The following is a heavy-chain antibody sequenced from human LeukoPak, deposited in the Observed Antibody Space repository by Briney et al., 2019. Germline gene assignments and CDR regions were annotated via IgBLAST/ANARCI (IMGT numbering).Heavy chain of an antibody. CDR1: GYTFTSYA. D-gene: IGHD5-12*01. V-gene: IGHV1-69*13. J-gene: IGHJ4*02. Sequence: SVKVSCKASGYTFTSYAISWVRQAPGQGLEWMGGIIPIFGTANYAQKFQGRVTITADESTSTAYMELRSLRSDDTAVYYCARVLGILATVHNYWGQGTLVTVSS. CDR3: ARVLGILATVHNY. CDR2: IIPIFGTA.